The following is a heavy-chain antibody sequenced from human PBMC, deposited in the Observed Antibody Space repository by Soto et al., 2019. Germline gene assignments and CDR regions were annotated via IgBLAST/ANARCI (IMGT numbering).Heavy chain of an antibody. Sequence: QITLKESGPTLVKPTQTLTLTSTFSGFSLITGVGWIRQPPGKALEWLAFIYRNGDKQYRPSLESRLTITQDTSKKHVILTMTNMDPVDTATYYCAHLTLVRGMTYQYYFDYWGQGTLVTVSS. CDR1: GFSLITG. V-gene: IGHV2-5*01. D-gene: IGHD3-10*01. CDR2: IYRNGDK. CDR3: AHLTLVRGMTYQYYFDY. J-gene: IGHJ4*02.